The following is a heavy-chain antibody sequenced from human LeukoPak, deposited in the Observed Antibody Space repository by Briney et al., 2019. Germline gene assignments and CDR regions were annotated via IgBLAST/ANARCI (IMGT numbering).Heavy chain of an antibody. J-gene: IGHJ4*02. V-gene: IGHV1-18*01. Sequence: ASVKVSCKASGGTFSSYAISWVRQAPGQGLEWMGWISAYNGNTNYAQKLQGRVTMTTDTSTSTAYMELRSLRSDDTAVYYCARDVRTTVTTPGYWGQGTLVTVSS. CDR2: ISAYNGNT. D-gene: IGHD4-17*01. CDR1: GGTFSSYA. CDR3: ARDVRTTVTTPGY.